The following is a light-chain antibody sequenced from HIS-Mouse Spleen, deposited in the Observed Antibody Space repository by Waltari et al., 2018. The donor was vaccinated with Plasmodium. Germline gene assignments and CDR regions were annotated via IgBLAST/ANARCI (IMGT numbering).Light chain of an antibody. Sequence: EIVMTQSPSPLSVSPGDRATLSCRASQRVSSNLAWYQQKPGQAPRLLIYGASTRATGIPARFSGSGSGKEFTLTISSLQSEDFAVYYCQQYNNWSFTFGPGTKVDIK. CDR3: QQYNNWSFT. V-gene: IGKV3-15*01. J-gene: IGKJ3*01. CDR2: GAS. CDR1: QRVSSN.